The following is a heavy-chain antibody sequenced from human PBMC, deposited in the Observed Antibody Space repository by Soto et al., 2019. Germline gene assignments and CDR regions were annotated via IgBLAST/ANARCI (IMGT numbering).Heavy chain of an antibody. CDR2: ISWNSGSV. CDR1: GFTFDDYA. J-gene: IGHJ4*02. Sequence: EVQLVESGGGLVQPGRSLRLSCAASGFTFDDYAMHWVRQAPGKGLEWVSGISWNSGSVGYADSVKGRFTISRDNAKNSLYLQMNSLRAEDTALYYCAKGPSAYPRTSFDFDLWGQGTLITVSS. V-gene: IGHV3-9*01. CDR3: AKGPSAYPRTSFDFDL. D-gene: IGHD3-16*01.